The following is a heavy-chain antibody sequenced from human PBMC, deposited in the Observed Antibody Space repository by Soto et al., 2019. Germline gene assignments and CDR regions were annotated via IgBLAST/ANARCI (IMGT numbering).Heavy chain of an antibody. Sequence: EVQLLASGGGLVQPGGSLRLSCTASGFTFISYAMSWVRQSPGKGLEWVSAISASGDTTYDADSVKGRFTISRDNSKNTQYLQMNRLRADDAAGYFCEKDPYDKMWGSYVRSFDNWGQGTLVTVSS. D-gene: IGHD3-16*01. J-gene: IGHJ4*02. CDR1: GFTFISYA. V-gene: IGHV3-23*01. CDR3: EKDPYDKMWGSYVRSFDN. CDR2: ISASGDTT.